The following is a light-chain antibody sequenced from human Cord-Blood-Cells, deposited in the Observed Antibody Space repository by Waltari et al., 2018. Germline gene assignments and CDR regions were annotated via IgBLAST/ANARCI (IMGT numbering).Light chain of an antibody. CDR2: GAS. CDR3: QQYNS. CDR1: PSISSW. J-gene: IGKJ2*01. V-gene: IGKV1-5*01. Sequence: IQMTQSPSNLSASVGDRVTITCRASPSISSWLAWYQQKPGNATKLLIYGASSLESGVPSRFSGSGSGTEFTLTISSLQPDDFATYYCQQYNSFGQGTKLEIK.